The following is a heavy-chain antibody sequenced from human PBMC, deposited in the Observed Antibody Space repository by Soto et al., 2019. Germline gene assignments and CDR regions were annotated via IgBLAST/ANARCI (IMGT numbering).Heavy chain of an antibody. CDR2: IYGDGTT. CDR1: GITISRNY. V-gene: IGHV3-53*01. D-gene: IGHD5-12*01. Sequence: EVQLVGSGGGLIQPGGSLRLSCAASGITISRNYMSWVRQAPGKGLEWVSVIYGDGTTYYADSVKGRFTISRDNSKSTLYLQMNSLRADDTAVYYCARARDGYNFLYEPTWGQGTLVTVSS. CDR3: ARARDGYNFLYEPT. J-gene: IGHJ4*02.